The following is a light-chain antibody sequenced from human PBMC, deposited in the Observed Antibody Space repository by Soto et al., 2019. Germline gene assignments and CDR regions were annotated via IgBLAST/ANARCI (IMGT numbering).Light chain of an antibody. Sequence: QAVVTQPPSASGTPGQRVTISCSGSSSNIGSNTVNWYQQLPGTAPKLLIYSNNQRPSGVPDRFSGSKSGTSASLAISGLQSEDESVYYCAAWDDSLNGLYVFGTGTKLTVL. CDR1: SSNIGSNT. CDR3: AAWDDSLNGLYV. V-gene: IGLV1-44*01. J-gene: IGLJ1*01. CDR2: SNN.